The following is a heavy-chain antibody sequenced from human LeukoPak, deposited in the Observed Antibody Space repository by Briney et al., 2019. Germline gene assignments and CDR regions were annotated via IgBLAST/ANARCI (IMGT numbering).Heavy chain of an antibody. J-gene: IGHJ4*02. CDR2: IYSGGST. Sequence: PGGALRLSFGAPGFPLNSNYMSWGRQAPGKGLEGGSVIYSGGSTYYADSVKGRFTISRDNSKNTLYLQMNSLRAEDTAVYYCARDQSGYDSSGSLDYWGQGTLVTVSS. V-gene: IGHV3-53*01. CDR1: GFPLNSNY. D-gene: IGHD3-22*01. CDR3: ARDQSGYDSSGSLDY.